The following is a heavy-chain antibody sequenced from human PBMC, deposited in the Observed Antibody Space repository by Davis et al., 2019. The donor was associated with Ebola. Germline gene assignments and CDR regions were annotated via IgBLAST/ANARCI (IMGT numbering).Heavy chain of an antibody. J-gene: IGHJ2*01. V-gene: IGHV3-53*01. CDR3: TRHVSGDFWYLDL. Sequence: GESLKISCAASGFIVSDKYMSWVRQAPGKGLEWVSVIYRDGRTYHADSVKGRFTISRDNSKNTVYLQMNSLRAEDTAVYYCTRHVSGDFWYLDLWGRGTLVTVSS. D-gene: IGHD4-17*01. CDR1: GFIVSDKY. CDR2: IYRDGRT.